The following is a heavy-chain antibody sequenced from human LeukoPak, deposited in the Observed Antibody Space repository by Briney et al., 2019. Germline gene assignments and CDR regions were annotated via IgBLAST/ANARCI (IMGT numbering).Heavy chain of an antibody. D-gene: IGHD6-19*01. V-gene: IGHV3-66*01. CDR2: IYSGGDA. J-gene: IGHJ4*02. CDR1: GFTVSSNY. CDR3: AKERSLEIAVAGTIFDY. Sequence: GGSLRLSCAASGFTVSSNYMGWVRQAPGKGLEWVSVIYSGGDAHYADSVKGRFTISRGNSKNMIYLEMSSLKAEDTAVYYCAKERSLEIAVAGTIFDYWGQGTLVTVSS.